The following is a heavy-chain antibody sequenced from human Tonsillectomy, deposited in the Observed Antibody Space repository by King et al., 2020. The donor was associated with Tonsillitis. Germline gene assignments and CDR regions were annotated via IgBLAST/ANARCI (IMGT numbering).Heavy chain of an antibody. D-gene: IGHD3-16*01. CDR1: GGSISNNNYY. CDR2: IYYSGST. V-gene: IGHV4-39*01. Sequence: QLQESGPGLVKPSETLSLTCTVSGGSISNNNYYWGWIRQPPGKGLEWIGTIYYSGSTYYNPSLKSRVTISVDTSKNHFSLKLSSVTAADTAVYYCARQDYDYLWGSVWYFDLWGRGTLVTVSS. J-gene: IGHJ2*01. CDR3: ARQDYDYLWGSVWYFDL.